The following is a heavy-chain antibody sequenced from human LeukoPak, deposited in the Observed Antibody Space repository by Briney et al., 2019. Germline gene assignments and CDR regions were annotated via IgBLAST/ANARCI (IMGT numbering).Heavy chain of an antibody. CDR3: ARGRGVRLTSLGY. D-gene: IGHD4/OR15-4a*01. CDR2: INHSGST. Sequence: SETLSLTCAVYGGSFSGYYWSWIRQPPGKGLEWIGEINHSGSTNYNPSLKSRVTISVDTSKNQFSLKLSSVTAADTAVYYCARGRGVRLTSLGYWGKGTLVTVSS. V-gene: IGHV4-34*01. CDR1: GGSFSGYY. J-gene: IGHJ4*02.